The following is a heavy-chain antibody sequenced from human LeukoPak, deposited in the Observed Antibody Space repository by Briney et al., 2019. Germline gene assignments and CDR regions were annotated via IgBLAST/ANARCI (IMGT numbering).Heavy chain of an antibody. CDR3: AREGLTVTTVDI. CDR1: GGSISSSSYY. D-gene: IGHD4-17*01. CDR2: IYYSGST. J-gene: IGHJ3*02. Sequence: SETLSLTCTVSGGSISSSSYYWGWIRQPPGKGLEWIGSIYYSGSTYYNPSLKSRVTISVDTSKNQFSLKLSSVTAADTAVYYCAREGLTVTTVDIWGQGTMVTVSS. V-gene: IGHV4-39*07.